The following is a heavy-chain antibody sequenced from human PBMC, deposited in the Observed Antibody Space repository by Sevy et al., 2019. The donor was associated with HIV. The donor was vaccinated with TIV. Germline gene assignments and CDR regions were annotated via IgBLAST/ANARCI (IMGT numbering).Heavy chain of an antibody. CDR1: GFTFSSYA. J-gene: IGHJ4*02. V-gene: IGHV3-23*01. CDR3: AKGMDFGVVIPELFDY. CDR2: ISGSGGST. Sequence: GGSLRLSCAASGFTFSSYAMSWVRQAPGKGLEWVSAISGSGGSTYYADSVKGRFTISRDNSKNTLYLQMNSLRAEDTAVYYCAKGMDFGVVIPELFDYWGQGTPVTVSS. D-gene: IGHD3-3*01.